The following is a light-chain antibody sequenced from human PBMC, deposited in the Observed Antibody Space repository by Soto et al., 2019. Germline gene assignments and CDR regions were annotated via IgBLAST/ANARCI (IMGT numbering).Light chain of an antibody. V-gene: IGKV3-15*01. CDR2: GAS. J-gene: IGKJ4*01. CDR1: QSVSSK. CDR3: QQYNDWPPA. Sequence: ETVMTQSPATLSLSPGERATLSCRASQSVSSKFVWYQQKPGQAPRFVIYGASTRATGIPARLRGSGSGTESTLTIDTLQSEDFAVYDFQQYNDWPPAFGGGTKVEIK.